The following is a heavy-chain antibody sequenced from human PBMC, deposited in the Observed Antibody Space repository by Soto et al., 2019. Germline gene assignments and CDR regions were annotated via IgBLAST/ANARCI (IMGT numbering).Heavy chain of an antibody. CDR3: ASSSGDEVGSDY. D-gene: IGHD5-12*01. CDR1: GYTFTSYA. V-gene: IGHV1-3*01. CDR2: INAGNANT. Sequence: ASVKVSCKASGYTFTSYAMHWVRQAPGQRLEWMGWINAGNANTKYSQKFQGRVTITRDTSASTAYMELSSLRSEDTAVYYCASSSGDEVGSDYWGQGSLVTVSS. J-gene: IGHJ4*02.